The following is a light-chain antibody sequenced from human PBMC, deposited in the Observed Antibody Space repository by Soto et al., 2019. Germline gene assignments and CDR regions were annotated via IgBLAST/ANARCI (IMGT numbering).Light chain of an antibody. CDR3: QLSYSALSIT. J-gene: IGKJ5*01. CDR1: ESIARH. CDR2: AAS. Sequence: DIQMTQSPSSLSASVGDRVTITCRASESIARHLNWYQQRPGKAPKLLIYAASSLQNGVPSRFRGGGSGPDFTLPISNLHPEDFATYYRQLSYSALSITFGQGTRLEI. V-gene: IGKV1-39*01.